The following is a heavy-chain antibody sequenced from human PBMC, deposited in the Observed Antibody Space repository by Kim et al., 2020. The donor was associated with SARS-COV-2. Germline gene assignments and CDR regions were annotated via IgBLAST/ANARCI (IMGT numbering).Heavy chain of an antibody. V-gene: IGHV4-34*01. CDR2: INHSGST. D-gene: IGHD4-17*01. CDR3: ARGVRQTTPEDYYYGMDV. J-gene: IGHJ6*01. CDR1: GGSFSGYY. Sequence: SETLSLTCAVYGGSFSGYYWSWIRQPPGKGLEWIGEINHSGSTNYNPSLKSRVTISVDTSKNQFSLKLSSVTAADTAVYYCARGVRQTTPEDYYYGMDV.